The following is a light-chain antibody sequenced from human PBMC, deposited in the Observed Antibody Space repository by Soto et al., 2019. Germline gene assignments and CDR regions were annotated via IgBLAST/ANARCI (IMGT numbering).Light chain of an antibody. CDR3: SSYTDSSNHV. CDR2: QVT. CDR1: SSDLAIYNY. V-gene: IGLV2-14*01. Sequence: QSVLTQPASVSGSPGQSITISCTGTSSDLAIYNYVSWCQQQPGKAPKLMIYQVTNRPSGVSNRFSGSRSGNTASLTISGLQAEDEADYYCSSYTDSSNHVFGTGTKVTVL. J-gene: IGLJ1*01.